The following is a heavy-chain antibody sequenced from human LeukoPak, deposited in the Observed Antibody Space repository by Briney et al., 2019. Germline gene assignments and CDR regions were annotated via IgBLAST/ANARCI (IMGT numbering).Heavy chain of an antibody. V-gene: IGHV4-61*05. D-gene: IGHD6-19*01. CDR1: GGSISSSSYY. CDR2: IYYSGST. CDR3: ARIAVAGTSYYGMDV. J-gene: IGHJ6*02. Sequence: PSETLSLTCTVSGGSISSSSYYWGWIRQPPGKGLEWIGYIYYSGSTNYNPSLKSRVTISVDTSKNQFSLKLSSVTAADTAVYYCARIAVAGTSYYGMDVWGQGTTVTVSS.